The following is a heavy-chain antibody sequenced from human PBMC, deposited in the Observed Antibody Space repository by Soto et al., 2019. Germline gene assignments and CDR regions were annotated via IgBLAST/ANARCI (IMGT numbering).Heavy chain of an antibody. CDR3: ARHYASGTYSVDY. V-gene: IGHV3-74*01. Sequence: EVQLVESGGDLVQPGGSLRLSCAASGFTFSNYLMHWVRQAPGKGLVWVSRINGDGSSTSYANSVKGRFTISRDNAKNTVDLQMNSLGDEDTAVYYCARHYASGTYSVDYWGQGTLVTVSS. D-gene: IGHD3-10*01. CDR2: INGDGSST. J-gene: IGHJ4*02. CDR1: GFTFSNYL.